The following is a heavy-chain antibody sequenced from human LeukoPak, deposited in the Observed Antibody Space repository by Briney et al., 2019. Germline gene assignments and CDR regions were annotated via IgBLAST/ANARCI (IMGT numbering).Heavy chain of an antibody. Sequence: GGSLRLSCAASGFTFSSYAMHWVRQAPGKGLEWAAVVSFDGDNKYYADSVKGRFTISRDNSKNTLYLQMSSLRAEDTAVYYCVKGGPNSSGWYVSFDYWGQGTLVTVSS. D-gene: IGHD6-19*01. CDR2: VSFDGDNK. CDR3: VKGGPNSSGWYVSFDY. CDR1: GFTFSSYA. V-gene: IGHV3-30*14. J-gene: IGHJ4*02.